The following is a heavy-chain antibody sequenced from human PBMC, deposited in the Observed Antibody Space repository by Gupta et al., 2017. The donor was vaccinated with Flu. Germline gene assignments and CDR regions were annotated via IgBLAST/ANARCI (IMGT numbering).Heavy chain of an antibody. Sequence: EVHKVAARGHLEQAGGSLMLPCEVGGVTCRGRWMHWVRQAPGKGLVWVSRIKIDGSATSYADSVKGRFTISRDNAKNTLYLQMNSLRAEDTALYYCAREGLNNWLDPWGQGTLVTVSS. CDR1: GVTCRGRW. J-gene: IGHJ5*02. CDR2: IKIDGSAT. V-gene: IGHV3-74*01. CDR3: AREGLNNWLDP.